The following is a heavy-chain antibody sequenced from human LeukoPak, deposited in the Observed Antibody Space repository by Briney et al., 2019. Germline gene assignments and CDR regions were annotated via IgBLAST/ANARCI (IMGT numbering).Heavy chain of an antibody. Sequence: SETLSLTCAVYGGSFSDYSWTWIRQPPGKGLEWIGEINHSGGTNHNPSLMSRVIMSVDTSKNQFSLKLSSVTAADTAVYYCARLRGNHYDSSGYKDYYFDYWGQGTLVTVSS. V-gene: IGHV4-34*01. J-gene: IGHJ4*02. CDR1: GGSFSDYS. D-gene: IGHD3-22*01. CDR3: ARLRGNHYDSSGYKDYYFDY. CDR2: INHSGGT.